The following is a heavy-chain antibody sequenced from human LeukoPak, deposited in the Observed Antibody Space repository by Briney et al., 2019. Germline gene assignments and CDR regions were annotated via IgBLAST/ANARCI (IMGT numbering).Heavy chain of an antibody. CDR3: ARVRGRGILKLYYGMDV. CDR1: GGSFSGYY. V-gene: IGHV4-34*01. CDR2: INHSGST. D-gene: IGHD3-10*01. Sequence: PSETLSLTCAVYGGSFSGYYWSWIRQPPGKGLEWIGEINHSGSTNYNPSLKSRVTISVDTSKNQFSLKLSSVTAADTAVYYCARVRGRGILKLYYGMDVWGKGTTVTVSS. J-gene: IGHJ6*04.